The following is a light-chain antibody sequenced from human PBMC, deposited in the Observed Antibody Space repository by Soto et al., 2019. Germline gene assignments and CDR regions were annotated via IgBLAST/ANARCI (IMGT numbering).Light chain of an antibody. V-gene: IGLV2-14*01. Sequence: QSALTQPASVSGSPGQSITISCTGTSSDVGGYNYVSWYQQHPGKAPKLMIYDVSNRPSGVSNRFSGSKSGNTASLTISGHQAEDDADYYCSSYTSSSTHVVFGGGTKVTVL. J-gene: IGLJ2*01. CDR1: SSDVGGYNY. CDR2: DVS. CDR3: SSYTSSSTHVV.